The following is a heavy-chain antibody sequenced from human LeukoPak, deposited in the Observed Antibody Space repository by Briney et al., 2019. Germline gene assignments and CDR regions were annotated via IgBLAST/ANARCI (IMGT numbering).Heavy chain of an antibody. CDR3: ARQRYYDYVWGSYRYSYFDY. V-gene: IGHV4-38-2*02. CDR1: LLHQPWLL. J-gene: IGHJ4*02. D-gene: IGHD3-16*02. CDR2: GST. Sequence: SETCPHLHCLWLLHQPWLLLGLDPAAPREGPAVDCGSTNYNPSLKSRVTISVDTSKNQFSLKLSSVTAADTAVYYCARQRYYDYVWGSYRYSYFDYWGQGTLVTVSS.